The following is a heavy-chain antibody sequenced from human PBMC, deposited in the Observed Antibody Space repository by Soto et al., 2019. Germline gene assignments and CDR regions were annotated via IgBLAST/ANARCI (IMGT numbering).Heavy chain of an antibody. CDR1: GGSFSGYY. V-gene: IGHV4-34*01. J-gene: IGHJ4*02. Sequence: SSETLSLTCAVYGGSFSGYYWSWIRQPPGKGLEWIGEINHSGSTNYNPSLKSRVTISVDTSKNQFSLKLSSVTAADTAVYYCARGLRVVTAIRFDYWGQGTLVTVSS. D-gene: IGHD2-21*02. CDR3: ARGLRVVTAIRFDY. CDR2: INHSGST.